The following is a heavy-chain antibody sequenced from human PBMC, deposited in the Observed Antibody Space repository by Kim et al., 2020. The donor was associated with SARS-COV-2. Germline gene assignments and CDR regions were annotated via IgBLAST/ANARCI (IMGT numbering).Heavy chain of an antibody. V-gene: IGHV1-46*01. J-gene: IGHJ6*02. CDR3: ARDSAGYSSSWPPRGMDV. Sequence: ASVKVSCKASGYTFTSYYMHWVRQAPGQGLEWMGIINPSGGSTSYAQKFQGRVTMTRDTSTSTVYMELSSLRSEDTAVYYCARDSAGYSSSWPPRGMDVWGQGTTVTVSS. CDR2: INPSGGST. CDR1: GYTFTSYY. D-gene: IGHD6-13*01.